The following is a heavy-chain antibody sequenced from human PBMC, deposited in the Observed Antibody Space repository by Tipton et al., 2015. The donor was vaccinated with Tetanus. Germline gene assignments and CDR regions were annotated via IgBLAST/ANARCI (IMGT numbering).Heavy chain of an antibody. CDR2: ISGYSGHT. Sequence: QSGPEVKQPGASVTVPCKASGYRPTNYGISWVRQAPGQGLEWLGWISGYSGHTNYAQQVQGRVTMTTDTSTSTAYLELRSLRSDDTALYFCARDADMWATRKAFDIWGQGTMVTVSS. J-gene: IGHJ3*02. D-gene: IGHD1-14*01. CDR1: GYRPTNYG. CDR3: ARDADMWATRKAFDI. V-gene: IGHV1-18*01.